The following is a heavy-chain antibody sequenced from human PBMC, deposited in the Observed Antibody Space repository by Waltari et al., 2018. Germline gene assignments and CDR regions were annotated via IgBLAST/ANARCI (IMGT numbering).Heavy chain of an antibody. CDR1: GYTLSPYA. CDR2: INTNTGHP. CDR3: ARGSNFGDP. Sequence: QVQLVQSGSELKKPGASVTISCKTSGYTLSPYAMNWVRPAPGQGLEWMGWINTNTGHPTYAQDFTGRFVFSLDTSVSTAYLHINGLKADDTAVYYCARGSNFGDPWGQGTLVTVSS. D-gene: IGHD4-4*01. V-gene: IGHV7-4-1*02. J-gene: IGHJ5*02.